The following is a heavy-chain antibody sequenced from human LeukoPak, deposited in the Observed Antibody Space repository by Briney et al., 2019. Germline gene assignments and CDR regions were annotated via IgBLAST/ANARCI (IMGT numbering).Heavy chain of an antibody. Sequence: GGSLRLSCAASGFTFSSYAMSWVRQAPGKGLEWVAFIRYDGSNKYYADSVKGRFTISRDNSKNTLYLQMNSLRAEDTAVYYCAKYTAPYDYVWGSYLTGAIDYWGQGTLVTASS. CDR1: GFTFSSYA. CDR3: AKYTAPYDYVWGSYLTGAIDY. D-gene: IGHD3-16*01. CDR2: IRYDGSNK. J-gene: IGHJ4*02. V-gene: IGHV3-30*02.